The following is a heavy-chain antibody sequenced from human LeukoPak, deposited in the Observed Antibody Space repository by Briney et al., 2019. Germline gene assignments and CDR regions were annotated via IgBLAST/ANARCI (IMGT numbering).Heavy chain of an antibody. CDR2: IYYSGST. Sequence: PSETLSLTCTVSGGSISSYYWSWIRQPPGKGLEWIGYIYYSGSTNYNPSLKSRVTISVGTSKNQFSLKLSSVTAADTAVYYCATSIAARAALNWGQGTLVTVSS. D-gene: IGHD6-6*01. V-gene: IGHV4-59*01. CDR3: ATSIAARAALN. CDR1: GGSISSYY. J-gene: IGHJ4*02.